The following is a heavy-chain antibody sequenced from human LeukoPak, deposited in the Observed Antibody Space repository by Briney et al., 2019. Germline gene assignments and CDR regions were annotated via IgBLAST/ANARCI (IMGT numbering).Heavy chain of an antibody. D-gene: IGHD6-19*01. CDR3: AKRAVAGTMDY. J-gene: IGHJ4*02. Sequence: GGSLRLSCAASEFDFSSHAMTWVRQAPGKGLEWVSAISISGSKTYYADSVKGRFTISRDNSKNTLYLQMNSLRAEDTAVYYCAKRAVAGTMDYWGQGTLVTVSS. CDR1: EFDFSSHA. CDR2: ISISGSKT. V-gene: IGHV3-23*01.